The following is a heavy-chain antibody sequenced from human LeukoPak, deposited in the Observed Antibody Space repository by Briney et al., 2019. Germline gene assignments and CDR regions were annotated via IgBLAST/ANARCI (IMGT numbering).Heavy chain of an antibody. V-gene: IGHV3-74*01. CDR2: INCDGSST. CDR1: GFTFSSYW. J-gene: IGHJ4*02. D-gene: IGHD3-10*01. CDR3: ARDRGYYYGSGGNY. Sequence: GGSLRLSCAASGFTFSSYWMHWVRQAPGKGLVCVSRINCDGSSTSYADSVKGRFTISRDNAKNTLYLQMNSLRAEDTAVYYCARDRGYYYGSGGNYWRQGTLVTVSS.